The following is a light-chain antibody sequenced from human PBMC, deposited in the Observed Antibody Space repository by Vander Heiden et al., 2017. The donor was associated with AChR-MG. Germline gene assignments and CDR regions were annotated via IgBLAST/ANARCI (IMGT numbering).Light chain of an antibody. Sequence: DIQLTQFPTSLSASVGDRVTITCRASESISRYLNWYQQKPGEAPKLLIFGAFALHTGVPSRFSGAGSGTDCTLTITSLQSEDFASYYCQQSYRAPLTFGPGTKV. J-gene: IGKJ3*01. V-gene: IGKV1-39*01. CDR3: QQSYRAPLT. CDR1: ESISRY. CDR2: GAF.